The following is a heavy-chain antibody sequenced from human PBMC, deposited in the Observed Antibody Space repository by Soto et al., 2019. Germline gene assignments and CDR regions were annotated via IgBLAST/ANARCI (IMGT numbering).Heavy chain of an antibody. V-gene: IGHV1-69*01. CDR1: GGTFSSLA. CDR2: TIPIAATA. CDR3: ARETINTDRGVTITGSGGAFDF. Sequence: QVQLVQSGAEVKKPGSSVKVSCKTSGGTFSSLAINWVRQAPGQGLEWMGGTIPIAATANYAQKFQGRVTITAEESTSTVYMELSSLGLDDTAVYYCARETINTDRGVTITGSGGAFDFWGQGTLVTVSS. D-gene: IGHD3-10*01. J-gene: IGHJ3*01.